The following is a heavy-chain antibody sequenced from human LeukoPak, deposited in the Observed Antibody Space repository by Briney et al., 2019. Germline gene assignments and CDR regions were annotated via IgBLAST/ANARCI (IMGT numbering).Heavy chain of an antibody. Sequence: GGSLRLSCAASGFTFMSYAMSWVRQAPGKGLEWVSAINNSGDRTYYADSVKGRFAIFRDNSKNTLCLQMSSLRAEDTAVYFCAKGTLGHCNGASCYPLDYWGQGTLVTVSS. V-gene: IGHV3-23*01. D-gene: IGHD2-15*01. CDR3: AKGTLGHCNGASCYPLDY. J-gene: IGHJ4*02. CDR2: INNSGDRT. CDR1: GFTFMSYA.